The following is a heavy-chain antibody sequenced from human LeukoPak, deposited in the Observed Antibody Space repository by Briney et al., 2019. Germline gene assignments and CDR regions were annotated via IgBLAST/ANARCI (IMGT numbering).Heavy chain of an antibody. D-gene: IGHD6-13*01. CDR2: IYHSGST. J-gene: IGHJ6*03. V-gene: IGHV4-38-2*01. CDR3: ARLPKQYSSSWYYMDV. Sequence: SETLSLTCAGSGYSISSGYYWGWIRQPPGKRLEWIGSIYHSGSTYYNPSLKSRVTISVDTSKNQFSLKLSSVTAADTAVYYCARLPKQYSSSWYYMDVWGKGTTVTVSS. CDR1: GYSISSGYY.